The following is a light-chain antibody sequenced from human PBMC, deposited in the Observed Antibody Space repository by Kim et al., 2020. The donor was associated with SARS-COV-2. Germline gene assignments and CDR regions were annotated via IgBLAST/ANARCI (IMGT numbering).Light chain of an antibody. V-gene: IGLV3-19*01. CDR3: SSRRSGGNPWV. CDR2: GKN. Sequence: ALGQTVRITRQEDSLRKYYSSCYQQKPGQAPLLVIYGKNNRTSGIPDGFSGSSSANTASLTIIGAHAEEEADYYCSSRRSGGNPWVFGGGTQLTVL. CDR1: SLRKYY. J-gene: IGLJ3*02.